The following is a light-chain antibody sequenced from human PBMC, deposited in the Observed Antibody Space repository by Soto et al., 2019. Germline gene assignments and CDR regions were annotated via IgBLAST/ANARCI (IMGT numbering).Light chain of an antibody. J-gene: IGKJ2*01. V-gene: IGKV1-39*01. Sequence: DVQMTQSPSSLSASVGDRVTITCRASQNIDIYLNWYQQKPGRPPTLLIYTTSRLQSGVPTRFSGSGSGTDFTLTISNLQPADFATNSCHQSYITPPAFGQGTKVGIK. CDR3: HQSYITPPA. CDR2: TTS. CDR1: QNIDIY.